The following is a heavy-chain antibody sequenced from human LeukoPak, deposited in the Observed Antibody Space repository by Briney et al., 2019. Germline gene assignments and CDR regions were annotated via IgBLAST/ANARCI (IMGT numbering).Heavy chain of an antibody. J-gene: IGHJ4*02. Sequence: GGSLRLSCAASGFTFNNYGMHWVRQAPGKGLEWVAIIKQDGNEKYYVDSVKGRFTISRDNAKNSLYLQMNSLRAEDTAVYYCTRDALYADYPDHWGQGTLVTVSS. CDR2: IKQDGNEK. CDR1: GFTFNNYG. D-gene: IGHD4-17*01. CDR3: TRDALYADYPDH. V-gene: IGHV3-7*01.